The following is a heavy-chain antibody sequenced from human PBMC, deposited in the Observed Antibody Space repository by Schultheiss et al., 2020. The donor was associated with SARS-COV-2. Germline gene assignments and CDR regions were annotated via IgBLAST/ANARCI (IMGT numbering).Heavy chain of an antibody. J-gene: IGHJ6*02. CDR3: ARADIVVVPAAMRLGMDV. CDR1: GYTFTSYY. CDR2: INPSGGST. D-gene: IGHD2-2*01. V-gene: IGHV1-46*04. Sequence: ASVKVSCKASGYTFTSYYMHWVRQAPGQGLEWMGIINPSGGSTSYADSVKGRFTISRDNAKNTLYLQMNSLRAEDTAVYYCARADIVVVPAAMRLGMDVWGQGTTVTVSS.